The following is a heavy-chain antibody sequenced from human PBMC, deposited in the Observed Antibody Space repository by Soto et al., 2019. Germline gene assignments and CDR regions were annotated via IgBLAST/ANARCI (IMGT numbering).Heavy chain of an antibody. Sequence: PGGSLRLSCAASGFTFSTYGMHWVRQAPGRGLEWVAIIWYDGSNQYYADSVKGRFTISRDNSKNTLYLQMNSLRAEDTAVYYCARARATFYIDFWGHGTLVTVSS. CDR1: GFTFSTYG. J-gene: IGHJ4*01. CDR2: IWYDGSNQ. CDR3: ARARATFYIDF. D-gene: IGHD1-26*01. V-gene: IGHV3-33*01.